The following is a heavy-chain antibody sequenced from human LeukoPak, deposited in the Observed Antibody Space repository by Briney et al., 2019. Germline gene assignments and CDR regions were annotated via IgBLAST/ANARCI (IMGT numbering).Heavy chain of an antibody. CDR1: GGSISSSTCY. Sequence: SETLSLTCTVSGGSISSSTCYWGWIRQPAGEGLEWIGTISYSGSPYFNPSLKSRVTISVDTSKNQFSLRLNSVTAADTAVYYCARGGPGLLWFGEWPNWFDPWGQGTLVTVSS. CDR2: ISYSGSP. CDR3: ARGGPGLLWFGEWPNWFDP. J-gene: IGHJ5*02. D-gene: IGHD3-10*01. V-gene: IGHV4-39*07.